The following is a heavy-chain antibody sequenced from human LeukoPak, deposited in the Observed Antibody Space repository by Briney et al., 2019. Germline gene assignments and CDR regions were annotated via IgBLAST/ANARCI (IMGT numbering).Heavy chain of an antibody. CDR3: ARHSTGAVAFDY. D-gene: IGHD7-27*01. V-gene: IGHV4-59*08. CDR2: INYSGIT. CDR1: GDSISNYY. Sequence: SETLSLTCIVSGDSISNYYWNWIRQPPGKGLEWIGYINYSGITDYNPSLESRVTISLDKSKKQCSLKLRSVTAADPAVYYCARHSTGAVAFDYWGQGTLVSVSS. J-gene: IGHJ4*02.